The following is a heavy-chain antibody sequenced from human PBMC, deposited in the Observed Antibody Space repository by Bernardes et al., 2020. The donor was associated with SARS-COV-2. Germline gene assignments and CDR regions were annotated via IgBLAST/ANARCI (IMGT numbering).Heavy chain of an antibody. CDR3: ARGGSYFRPNYFDY. Sequence: GGSLRLSCAASGFTFSDFPMHWVRQTPGKGLEWVAVISYDGSDKFYADSVKGRFTISRDNSKNTLYLQMNSLGSEDTAVFYCARGGSYFRPNYFDYWGQGTLVTVSS. D-gene: IGHD1-26*01. V-gene: IGHV3-30*04. J-gene: IGHJ4*02. CDR2: ISYDGSDK. CDR1: GFTFSDFP.